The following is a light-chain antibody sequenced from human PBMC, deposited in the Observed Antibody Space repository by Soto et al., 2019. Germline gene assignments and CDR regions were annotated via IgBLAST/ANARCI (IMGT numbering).Light chain of an antibody. CDR2: GAS. CDR1: QSVSSN. J-gene: IGKJ4*01. Sequence: IVMTQSPATLSLSPGERATLSCRASQSVSSNLAWYQQKPGQAPRLLIYGASTRATDIPARFSGGGSGTEFTLTISSLQSEDFAVYYCQQYNSWLTFGGGTKVEI. V-gene: IGKV3-15*01. CDR3: QQYNSWLT.